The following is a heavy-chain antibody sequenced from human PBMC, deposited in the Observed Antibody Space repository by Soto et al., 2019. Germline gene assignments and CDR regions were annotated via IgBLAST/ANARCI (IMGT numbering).Heavy chain of an antibody. V-gene: IGHV3-11*01. CDR3: ARDDVVVPAAT. CDR2: ISSSGSTI. J-gene: IGHJ5*02. D-gene: IGHD2-2*01. Sequence: GGSLRLSCAASGFTFSDYCMSWIRQAPGKGLEWVSYISSSGSTIYYADSVKGRFTISRDNAKNSLYLQMNSLRAEDTAVYYCARDDVVVPAATWGQGTLVTVSS. CDR1: GFTFSDYC.